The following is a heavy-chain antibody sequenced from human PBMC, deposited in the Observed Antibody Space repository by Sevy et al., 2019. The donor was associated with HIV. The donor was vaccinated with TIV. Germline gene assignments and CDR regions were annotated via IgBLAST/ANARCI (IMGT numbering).Heavy chain of an antibody. D-gene: IGHD3-3*01. CDR3: AREGGLVDYGMDV. CDR2: LYDTGST. J-gene: IGHJ6*02. V-gene: IGHV4-59*01. CDR1: GGSMGSYY. Sequence: SETLSLTCTASGGSMGSYYWTWIRQPPGKGLEWIGYLYDTGSTNYNPSLESRVTISIDTSKNQFSLNLSDVTAADTDVYYCAREGGLVDYGMDVWGQGITVTVSS.